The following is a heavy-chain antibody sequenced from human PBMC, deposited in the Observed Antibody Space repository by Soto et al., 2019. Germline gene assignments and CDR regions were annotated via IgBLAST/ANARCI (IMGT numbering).Heavy chain of an antibody. CDR2: TRNKANSYST. CDR1: GFTFSDHY. CDR3: ARVALSGDLRNYSDY. J-gene: IGHJ4*02. D-gene: IGHD4-17*01. Sequence: EVQLVESGGGLVQPGGSLRLSCAASGFTFSDHYMDWVRQAPGKGLECVGRTRNKANSYSTEYAASVKGRFTISREDSTNSLYLQMNSLKTEATAVYYCARVALSGDLRNYSDYWGQGTLVTVSS. V-gene: IGHV3-72*01.